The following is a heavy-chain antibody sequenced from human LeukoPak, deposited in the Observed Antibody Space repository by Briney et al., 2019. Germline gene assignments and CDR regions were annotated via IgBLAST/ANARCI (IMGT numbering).Heavy chain of an antibody. Sequence: GGSLRLSCAASGFTFSSYGMHWVRQAPGKGLEWVAVIWYDGSNKYYADSVKGRFTIPRDNSKNTLYLQMNSLRAEDTAVYYCVTMIESFDYWGQGTLVTVSS. CDR2: IWYDGSNK. V-gene: IGHV3-33*01. J-gene: IGHJ4*02. CDR1: GFTFSSYG. D-gene: IGHD3-22*01. CDR3: VTMIESFDY.